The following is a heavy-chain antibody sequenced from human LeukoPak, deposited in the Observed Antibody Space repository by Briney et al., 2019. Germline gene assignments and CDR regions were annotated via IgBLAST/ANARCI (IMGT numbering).Heavy chain of an antibody. Sequence: GGSLRLSCAASGFTFSSYAMNWVRQAPGKGLEWVSGTGSTGVSTFHADSVKGRFTVSRDNSKNTLSLQMNSLRAEDTAVYYCAKDPGVVPAHYFDYWGQGTLVTVSS. V-gene: IGHV3-23*01. CDR3: AKDPGVVPAHYFDY. CDR1: GFTFSSYA. CDR2: TGSTGVST. J-gene: IGHJ4*02. D-gene: IGHD2-2*01.